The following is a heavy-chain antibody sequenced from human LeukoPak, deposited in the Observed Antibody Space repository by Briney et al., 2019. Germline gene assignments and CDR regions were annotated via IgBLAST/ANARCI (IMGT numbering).Heavy chain of an antibody. J-gene: IGHJ6*02. D-gene: IGHD3-10*01. V-gene: IGHV1-8*01. CDR3: ARGSHYYGSGGYYLNYYGMDV. CDR2: MNPNSGNT. CDR1: GYTFTSYD. Sequence: ASVKVSCKASGYTFTSYDINWVRQATGQGLEWMGWMNPNSGNTGYAQKFQGRVTMTRNTSISTAYMELSSLRSEDTAVYYCARGSHYYGSGGYYLNYYGMDVWGQGTTVTVSS.